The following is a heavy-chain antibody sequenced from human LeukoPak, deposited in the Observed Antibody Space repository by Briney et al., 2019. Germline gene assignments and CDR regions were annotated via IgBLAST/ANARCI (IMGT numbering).Heavy chain of an antibody. D-gene: IGHD3-10*01. CDR2: NYYSGSN. J-gene: IGHJ6*02. CDR3: ARVRVVRGVIIGLDV. Sequence: SETLSLTCTVSGGSISSYYWSWIRQPPGKGLEGSGYNYYSGSNNDNPSLKSRVTISVDTSKNQFSLKLSSVTAADTAVYYCARVRVVRGVIIGLDVWGQGTTVTVSS. V-gene: IGHV4-59*01. CDR1: GGSISSYY.